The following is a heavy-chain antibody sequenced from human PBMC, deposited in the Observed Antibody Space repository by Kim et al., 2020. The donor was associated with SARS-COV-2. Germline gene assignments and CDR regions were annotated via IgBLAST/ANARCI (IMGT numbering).Heavy chain of an antibody. D-gene: IGHD5-12*01. Sequence: GGSLRLSCAASGFTFSSYAMHWVRQAPGKGLEWVAVISYDGSNKYYADSVKGRFTISRDNSKNTLYLQMNSLRAEDTAVYYCARAPRGWSGYGEWFDPWGQGTLVTVSS. CDR3: ARAPRGWSGYGEWFDP. CDR2: ISYDGSNK. J-gene: IGHJ5*02. CDR1: GFTFSSYA. V-gene: IGHV3-30-3*01.